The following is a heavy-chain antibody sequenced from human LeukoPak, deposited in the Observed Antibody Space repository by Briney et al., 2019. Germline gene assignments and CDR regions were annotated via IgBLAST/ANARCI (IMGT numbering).Heavy chain of an antibody. Sequence: SVKVSCKASGFTSTNFAVQWVRQARGQRLEWIGWIIVGSGATKCAQDFQERATITRDLSTSTLYMELRSLTSEDTAVYYCAADLSNPRMGASYLDSWGQGTLVTVSS. CDR1: GFTSTNFA. J-gene: IGHJ4*02. V-gene: IGHV1-58*01. CDR3: AADLSNPRMGASYLDS. D-gene: IGHD3-16*01. CDR2: IIVGSGAT.